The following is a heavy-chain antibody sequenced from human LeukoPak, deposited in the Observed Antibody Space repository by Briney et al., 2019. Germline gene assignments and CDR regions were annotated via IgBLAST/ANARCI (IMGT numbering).Heavy chain of an antibody. CDR1: GGSFSGYY. Sequence: SETLSLTCAVYGGSFSGYYWSWIRQPPGKGLEWIGEINHSGSTNYNPSLKSRVTISVDTSKNQFSLKLSPVTAADTAVYYCARAVVVAATPGYFDYWGQGTLVTVSS. V-gene: IGHV4-34*01. CDR2: INHSGST. CDR3: ARAVVVAATPGYFDY. D-gene: IGHD2-15*01. J-gene: IGHJ4*02.